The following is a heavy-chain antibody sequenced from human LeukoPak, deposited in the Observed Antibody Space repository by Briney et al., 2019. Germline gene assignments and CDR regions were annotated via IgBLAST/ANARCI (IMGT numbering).Heavy chain of an antibody. CDR2: IYYSGST. V-gene: IGHV4-59*08. CDR1: GGSISRNY. Sequence: PETLSLTCTVSGGSISRNYWSWIRQLPGKGLEWNGYIYYSGSTNYNPSIKSRVTISVDTSKNQFSLKLSSVTAADTAVYYCATSPYYYYGMDVWGQGTTVTVSS. CDR3: ATSPYYYYGMDV. J-gene: IGHJ6*02.